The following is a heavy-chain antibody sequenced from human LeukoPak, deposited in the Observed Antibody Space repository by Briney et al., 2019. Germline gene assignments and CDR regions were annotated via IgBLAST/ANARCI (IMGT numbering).Heavy chain of an antibody. D-gene: IGHD2-8*01. V-gene: IGHV3-33*01. Sequence: GRSLRLSCAASGFTFSSYGMHWVRQAPGKGLEWVAVIWYDGSNKYYADSVKGRFTISRDNSKNTLYLQMNSLRAEDTAVYYCARDGLMLDQGGEGYYYYYGMDVWGKGTTVTVSS. CDR1: GFTFSSYG. CDR3: ARDGLMLDQGGEGYYYYYGMDV. J-gene: IGHJ6*04. CDR2: IWYDGSNK.